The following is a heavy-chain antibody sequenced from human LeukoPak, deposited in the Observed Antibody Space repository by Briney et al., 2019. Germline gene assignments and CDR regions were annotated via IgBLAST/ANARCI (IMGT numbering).Heavy chain of an antibody. V-gene: IGHV3-7*01. Sequence: GGSLRLSCAASTLTFSNTWMSWVRQAPGKGLERVANIKQDGSEKYCVDSVKGRFTISRDNAKNSLYLQMNSLRAEDTAVYYCARWDILTGYYRLQHFDYWGQGTLVTVSS. D-gene: IGHD3-9*01. CDR3: ARWDILTGYYRLQHFDY. CDR1: TLTFSNTW. J-gene: IGHJ4*02. CDR2: IKQDGSEK.